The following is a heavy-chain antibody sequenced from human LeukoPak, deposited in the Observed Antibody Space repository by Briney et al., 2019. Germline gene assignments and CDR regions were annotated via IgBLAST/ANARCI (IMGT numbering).Heavy chain of an antibody. Sequence: GGSLRLSCAASGFTFSSSVMTWVRQAPGKGLEWVSTISGSGGRTSYADFAKGRFTISRDKSKNTLYLQMNSLRAEDTAVYYCAKDRPITIHWYFDLWGRGTLVTVSS. CDR1: GFTFSSSV. J-gene: IGHJ2*01. D-gene: IGHD3-9*01. V-gene: IGHV3-23*01. CDR3: AKDRPITIHWYFDL. CDR2: ISGSGGRT.